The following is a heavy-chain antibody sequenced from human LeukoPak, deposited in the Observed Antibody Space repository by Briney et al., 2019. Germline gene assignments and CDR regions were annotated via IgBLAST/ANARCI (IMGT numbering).Heavy chain of an antibody. J-gene: IGHJ4*02. Sequence: SETLSLTCTVSGVSISSHYWTWIRQPAGEGLEWIGRIYTSGSTKYNPSLKSRVTISLDTSKNQFSLKLSSVTAADTAVYYCGGGIYDSSGYNEYWGQGTLVTASS. CDR3: GGGIYDSSGYNEY. CDR2: IYTSGST. V-gene: IGHV4-4*07. D-gene: IGHD3-22*01. CDR1: GVSISSHY.